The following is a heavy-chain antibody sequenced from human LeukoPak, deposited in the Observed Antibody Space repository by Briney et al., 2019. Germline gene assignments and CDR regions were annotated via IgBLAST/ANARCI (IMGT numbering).Heavy chain of an antibody. V-gene: IGHV3-48*03. CDR3: ARDLYGDYSPFDY. D-gene: IGHD4-17*01. J-gene: IGHJ4*02. CDR1: GFTFSSYE. Sequence: EPGGSLRLSCVASGFTFSSYEMNWVRQAPGMGLEWVSYISNGGYTSYYASSVKGRFTISRDDAKNTLYLQMDSLRVEDTAVYYCARDLYGDYSPFDYWGQGTLVTVSS. CDR2: ISNGGYTS.